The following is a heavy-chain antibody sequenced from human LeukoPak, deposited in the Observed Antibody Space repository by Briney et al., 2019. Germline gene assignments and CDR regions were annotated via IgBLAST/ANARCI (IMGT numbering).Heavy chain of an antibody. CDR2: IYYSGST. CDR3: ARHWTSYYMDV. J-gene: IGHJ6*03. CDR1: GGPISSYY. V-gene: IGHV4-39*01. D-gene: IGHD1-1*01. Sequence: SETLSLTCTVSGGPISSYYWGWIRQPPGKGLEWIGSIYYSGSTYYNPSLKSRVTISVDTSKNQFSLKLSSVTAADTAVYYCARHWTSYYMDVWGKGTTVTVSS.